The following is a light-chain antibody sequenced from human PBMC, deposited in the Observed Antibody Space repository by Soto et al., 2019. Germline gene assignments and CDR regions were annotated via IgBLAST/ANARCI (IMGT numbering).Light chain of an antibody. V-gene: IGKV3-20*01. CDR2: DAS. CDR1: QSVSSSY. Sequence: EIVLTQSPGTLSLSPGERATLSCRASQSVSSSYLAWYQQKPGQAPRLLIYDASSRATGIPDRFSGSGSGTDFTLTISRLEPEDFAVYYCHQYGSSPWTFGQGTKVEI. J-gene: IGKJ1*01. CDR3: HQYGSSPWT.